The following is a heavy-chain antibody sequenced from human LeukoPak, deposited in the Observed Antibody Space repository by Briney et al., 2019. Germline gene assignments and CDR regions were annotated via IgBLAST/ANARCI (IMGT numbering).Heavy chain of an antibody. CDR2: ISSSSSYI. J-gene: IGHJ4*02. Sequence: GGSLRLSCAASGFTFSSYSMNWVRQAPGKGLEWVSSISSSSSYIYYADSVKGRFTISRDNAKNSLYLQMNSLRAEDTAVYYCARVDDYGDYLDYWGQGTLVTVSS. V-gene: IGHV3-21*01. CDR1: GFTFSSYS. D-gene: IGHD4-17*01. CDR3: ARVDDYGDYLDY.